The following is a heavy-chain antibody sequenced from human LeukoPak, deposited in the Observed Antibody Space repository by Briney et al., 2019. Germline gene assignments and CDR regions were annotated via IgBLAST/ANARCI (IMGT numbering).Heavy chain of an antibody. V-gene: IGHV3-23*01. CDR2: ISGSGGST. J-gene: IGHJ4*02. Sequence: PGGSLRLSCAASGFTFSSYAMSWVRQAPGKGLEWVSAISGSGGSTYYADSVKGRFTISRDNSKNTLYLQMNSLRAEDTAVYYCATGPRITMVRGVIAHFDYWGQGTLVTVSS. CDR3: ATGPRITMVRGVIAHFDY. CDR1: GFTFSSYA. D-gene: IGHD3-10*01.